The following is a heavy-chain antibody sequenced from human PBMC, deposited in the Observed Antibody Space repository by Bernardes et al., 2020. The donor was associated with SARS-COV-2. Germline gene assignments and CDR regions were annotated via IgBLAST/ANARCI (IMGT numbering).Heavy chain of an antibody. CDR1: GFTFSTYA. J-gene: IGHJ4*02. CDR3: AKALGCSGGSCYRGFDY. D-gene: IGHD2-15*01. CDR2: ITGDGGST. Sequence: SLRLSCATSGFTFSTYAMSWVRQAPGKGLEWVSAITGDGGSTYYADSVRGRCTISRDNSRNTVYLQMNTLRAEDTAVYYCAKALGCSGGSCYRGFDYWGQGTLATVSS. V-gene: IGHV3-23*01.